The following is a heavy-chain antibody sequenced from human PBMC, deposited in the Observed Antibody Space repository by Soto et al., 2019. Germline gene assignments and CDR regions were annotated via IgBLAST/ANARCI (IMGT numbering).Heavy chain of an antibody. CDR3: AATPRY. CDR2: IYSSGST. D-gene: IGHD1-26*01. Sequence: SEPLCLRWTVAGGTSGSYYWSWIRQPTGKGLEWIGYIYSSGSTNYNPSLKGRVTMSLDTSKNQVSLNVTSVTAADTAVYYCAATPRYWGQGRLVTVSS. V-gene: IGHV4-59*01. CDR1: GGTSGSYY. J-gene: IGHJ4*02.